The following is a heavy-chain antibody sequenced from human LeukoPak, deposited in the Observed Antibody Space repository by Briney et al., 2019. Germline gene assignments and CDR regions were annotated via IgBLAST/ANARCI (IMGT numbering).Heavy chain of an antibody. CDR3: AREAFQFGQYYFDY. V-gene: IGHV3-74*01. Sequence: GGSLRLPCGASGFTCNSHWRHWVRQAPGKGLVWVSRINREGNDTIYADPVKGRFTISRDNAKNTLYLQMTSLRAEDTALYYCAREAFQFGQYYFDYWGQGTPVTVSS. CDR1: GFTCNSHW. CDR2: INREGNDT. J-gene: IGHJ4*02. D-gene: IGHD3-10*01.